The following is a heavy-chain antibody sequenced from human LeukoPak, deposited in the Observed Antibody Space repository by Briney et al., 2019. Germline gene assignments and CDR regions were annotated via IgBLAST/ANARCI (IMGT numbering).Heavy chain of an antibody. D-gene: IGHD5-18*01. Sequence: SETLSLTCTVSGGSISTSNYYWGWIRQPPGKGLEWIGNIFYSGSTYYSPSLRSRVTISVDTSKNQFSLKPTSVTAADTAVYYCARTTEGGYSYGYFYYYYMDVWGKGTTVTISS. CDR3: ARTTEGGYSYGYFYYYYMDV. V-gene: IGHV4-39*07. J-gene: IGHJ6*03. CDR2: IFYSGST. CDR1: GGSISTSNYY.